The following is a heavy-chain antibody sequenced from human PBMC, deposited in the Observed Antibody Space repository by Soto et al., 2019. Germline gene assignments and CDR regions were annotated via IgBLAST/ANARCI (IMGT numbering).Heavy chain of an antibody. CDR3: ARDAKLDPRGAEAQQDDYSAF. CDR1: GYTFTSYA. Sequence: ASVKVSCKASGYTFTSYAIHWVRQAPGQSLEWMGWVDTGDGNTKYSQKFQGRVTITRDTYANTADMELSSLRSEDTAVYYCARDAKLDPRGAEAQQDDYSAFWIQGTQVTGSS. CDR2: VDTGDGNT. J-gene: IGHJ4*02. D-gene: IGHD6-13*01. V-gene: IGHV1-3*04.